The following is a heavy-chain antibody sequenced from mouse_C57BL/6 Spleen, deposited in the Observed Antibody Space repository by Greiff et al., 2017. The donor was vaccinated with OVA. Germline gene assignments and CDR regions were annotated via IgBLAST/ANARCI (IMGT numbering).Heavy chain of an antibody. D-gene: IGHD1-1*01. V-gene: IGHV1-61*01. J-gene: IGHJ2*01. CDR1: GYTFTSYW. CDR3: ARDYYGSSYLDY. CDR2: IYPSDSET. Sequence: VQLKQPGAELVRPGSSVKLSCKASGYTFTSYWMDWVKQRPGQGLEWIGNIYPSDSETHYNQKFKDKATLTVDKSSSTAYMQLSSLTSEDSAVYYCARDYYGSSYLDYWGQGTTLTVSS.